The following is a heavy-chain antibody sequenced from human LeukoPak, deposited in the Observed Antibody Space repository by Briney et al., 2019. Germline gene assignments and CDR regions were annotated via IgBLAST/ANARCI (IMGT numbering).Heavy chain of an antibody. Sequence: SVKVSCKASGGTFSSYAISWVRQAPGQGLEWMGGIIPIFGTANYAQKLQGRVTMTTDTSTSTAYMELRSLRSDDTAVYYCARAHGATYYYYGMDVWGQGTTVTVSS. V-gene: IGHV1-69*05. D-gene: IGHD4-17*01. CDR1: GGTFSSYA. J-gene: IGHJ6*02. CDR3: ARAHGATYYYYGMDV. CDR2: IIPIFGTA.